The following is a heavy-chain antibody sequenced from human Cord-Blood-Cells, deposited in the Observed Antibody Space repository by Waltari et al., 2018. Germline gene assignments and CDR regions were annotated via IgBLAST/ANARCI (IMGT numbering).Heavy chain of an antibody. J-gene: IGHJ4*02. CDR1: GGPISRSSYY. D-gene: IGHD3-22*01. CDR2: IYYSGST. V-gene: IGHV4-39*01. CDR3: AIYDSSGYYFDY. Sequence: QLQLQESGPGLVKPSETLSLTCTVSGGPISRSSYYWGWIRQPPGKGLGCIGSIYYSGSTYYNPSLKSRVTISVDTSKNQFSLKLSSVTAADTAVYYCAIYDSSGYYFDYWGQGTLVTVSS.